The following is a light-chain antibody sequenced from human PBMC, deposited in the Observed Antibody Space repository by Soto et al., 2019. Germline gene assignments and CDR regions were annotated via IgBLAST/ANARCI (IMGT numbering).Light chain of an antibody. CDR1: SSDVGGYNY. CDR2: DVS. V-gene: IGLV2-14*03. J-gene: IGLJ2*01. CDR3: CSYTGSSTPVV. Sequence: QSALTQPASVSGSPGQSITISCTGTSSDVGGYNYVSWYQQHLGKAPKLMIYDVSNRPSGVSNRFSGSKSGNTASLTISGLQAEDEADYYCCSYTGSSTPVVFGGGTKLTVL.